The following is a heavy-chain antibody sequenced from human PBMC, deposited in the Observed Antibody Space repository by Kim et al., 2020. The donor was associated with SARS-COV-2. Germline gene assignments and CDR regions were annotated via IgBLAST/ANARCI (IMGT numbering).Heavy chain of an antibody. CDR3: ARDRPDCSSTSCYQFDP. D-gene: IGHD2-2*01. J-gene: IGHJ5*02. V-gene: IGHV4-59*01. Sequence: LQSRVTIAVDTSKNQFSLKLSSVTAADTAVYYCARDRPDCSSTSCYQFDPWGQGTLVTVSS.